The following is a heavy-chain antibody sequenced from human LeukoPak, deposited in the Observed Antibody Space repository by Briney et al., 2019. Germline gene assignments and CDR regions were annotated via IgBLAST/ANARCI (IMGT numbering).Heavy chain of an antibody. CDR1: GFTFSSYW. CDR2: INSDGSST. V-gene: IGHV3-74*01. D-gene: IGHD6-13*01. J-gene: IGHJ3*02. Sequence: GGSLRLSCAASGFTFSSYWMHWVRQAPGKGLVWVSRINSDGSSTSYADSVKGRFTISRDNSKNTLYLQMNSLRAEDTAVYYCARRFSGIAATRSGLDIWGQGTMVTVSS. CDR3: ARRFSGIAATRSGLDI.